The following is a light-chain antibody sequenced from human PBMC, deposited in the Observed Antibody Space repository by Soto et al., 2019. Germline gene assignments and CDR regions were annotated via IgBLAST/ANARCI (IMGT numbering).Light chain of an antibody. Sequence: SVLTQPPSASGTPGQRVTISCSGSSSNIGSNTVNWYQQLPGTAPKLLIYSNNQRPSGVPDRFSGSKSGTSASLAISGLQSEDEDDYYCAAWDDSLNGVVFGGGTKLTVL. CDR2: SNN. CDR3: AAWDDSLNGVV. CDR1: SSNIGSNT. J-gene: IGLJ2*01. V-gene: IGLV1-44*01.